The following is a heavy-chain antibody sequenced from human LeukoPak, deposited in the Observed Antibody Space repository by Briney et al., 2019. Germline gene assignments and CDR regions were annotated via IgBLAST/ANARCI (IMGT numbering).Heavy chain of an antibody. Sequence: GEPLKISCKASGCTFTHQWIGWVRQKSGSGLEWMGIIYPRDSDTRYSPSFQGHVSISADTSINTAYLEWSRLEASDTAIYYCARHSDVIGAIWGQGTLVTVSS. V-gene: IGHV5-51*01. CDR1: GCTFTHQW. D-gene: IGHD3-10*01. J-gene: IGHJ4*02. CDR2: IYPRDSDT. CDR3: ARHSDVIGAI.